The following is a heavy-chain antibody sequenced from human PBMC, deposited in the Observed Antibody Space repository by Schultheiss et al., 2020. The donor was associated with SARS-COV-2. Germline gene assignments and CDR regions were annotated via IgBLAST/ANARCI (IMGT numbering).Heavy chain of an antibody. CDR2: IYYSGST. V-gene: IGHV4-59*01. CDR3: ARGSQRARDYYGMDV. CDR1: GGSISSYY. Sequence: SETLSLTCTVSGGSISSYYWSWIRQPPGKGLEWIGYIYYSGSTYYNPSLKSRVTISVDTSKNQFSLKLSSVTAADTAVYYCARGSQRARDYYGMDVWGQGTTVTVSS. D-gene: IGHD5-24*01. J-gene: IGHJ6*02.